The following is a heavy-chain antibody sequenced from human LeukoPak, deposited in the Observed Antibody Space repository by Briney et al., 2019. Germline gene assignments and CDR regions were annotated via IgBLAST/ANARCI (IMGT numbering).Heavy chain of an antibody. D-gene: IGHD2-2*01. CDR3: ARDEQGTRSDY. V-gene: IGHV4-4*07. Sequence: PSETLSLTCTVSGGSISGDYWSWIRQPAGNGLAWIGRFYTSGNTRSTIYNPSLRSRLTMSADTSKHQLSLRVNSVTAADTAIYYCARDEQGTRSDYWGQGTLVTVAS. J-gene: IGHJ4*02. CDR2: FYTSGNTRST. CDR1: GGSISGDY.